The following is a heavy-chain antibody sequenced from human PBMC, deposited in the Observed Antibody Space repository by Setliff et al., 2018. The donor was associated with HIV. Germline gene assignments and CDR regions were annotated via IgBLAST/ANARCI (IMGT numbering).Heavy chain of an antibody. CDR3: ARLHNGGRYGDY. Sequence: ASVKVSCKASGYTFTSYAMHWVRQAPGQRLEWMGWINAGNGNTKYSQKFQGRVTITRDTSASTAYMELSSLRSEDTAVYYCARLHNGGRYGDYWGQGTLVTVSS. CDR1: GYTFTSYA. V-gene: IGHV1-3*01. CDR2: INAGNGNT. D-gene: IGHD1-26*01. J-gene: IGHJ4*02.